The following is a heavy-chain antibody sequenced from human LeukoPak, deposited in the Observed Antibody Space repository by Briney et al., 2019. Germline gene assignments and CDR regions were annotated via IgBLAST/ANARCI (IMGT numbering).Heavy chain of an antibody. CDR1: GFTFNDHY. J-gene: IGHJ4*02. CDR2: TRNRANSYTT. Sequence: GGSLRLSCAASGFTFNDHYMDWVRQAPGKGLEWVGRTRNRANSYTTEYAASVKGRFTISRDDSKNSLYLQMNSLKTEDTAVYYCARVYSSTWDGSYFDCWGQGTLVTVSS. V-gene: IGHV3-72*01. D-gene: IGHD6-13*01. CDR3: ARVYSSTWDGSYFDC.